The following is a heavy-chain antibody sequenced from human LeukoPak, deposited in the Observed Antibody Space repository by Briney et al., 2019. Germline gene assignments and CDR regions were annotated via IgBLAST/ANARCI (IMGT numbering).Heavy chain of an antibody. CDR2: IRYDGSNK. D-gene: IGHD6-19*01. V-gene: IGHV3-30*02. CDR3: AKGRKAVVIESFDY. CDR1: GFTFSSYG. Sequence: PGGSLRLSCAASGFTFSSYGMHWVRQAPGKGLEWVAFIRYDGSNKYYADSVKGRFTISRDNSKNTLYLQMNSLRAEDTAVYYCAKGRKAVVIESFDYWGQGTLVTVSS. J-gene: IGHJ4*02.